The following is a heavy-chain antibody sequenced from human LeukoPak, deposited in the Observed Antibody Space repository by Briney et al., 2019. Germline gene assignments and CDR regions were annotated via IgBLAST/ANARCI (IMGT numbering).Heavy chain of an antibody. V-gene: IGHV4-34*01. CDR2: INHSGST. CDR3: ARGCPWFGELWANWFDP. Sequence: PSETLSLTCAVYGGSFSGYYWSWIRQPPGKGLEWIGEINHSGSTNYNPSLKSRVTISVDTSKNQFSLKLSSVTAADTAVYYCARGCPWFGELWANWFDPWGQGTLVTVSS. CDR1: GGSFSGYY. J-gene: IGHJ5*02. D-gene: IGHD3-10*01.